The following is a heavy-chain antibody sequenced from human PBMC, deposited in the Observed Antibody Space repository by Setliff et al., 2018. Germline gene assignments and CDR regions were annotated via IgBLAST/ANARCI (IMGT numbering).Heavy chain of an antibody. J-gene: IGHJ4*02. D-gene: IGHD3-16*02. CDR1: GGTFSSYA. CDR2: IIPIFGTA. Sequence: GASVKVSCKASGGTFSSYAISWVRQAPGQGLEWMGGIIPIFGTANYAQKFQGRVTITADESTSTAYMELSSLRSEDTAVYYCARSGVGSYQRPNFDYWGQGTLVTVSS. CDR3: ARSGVGSYQRPNFDY. V-gene: IGHV1-69*13.